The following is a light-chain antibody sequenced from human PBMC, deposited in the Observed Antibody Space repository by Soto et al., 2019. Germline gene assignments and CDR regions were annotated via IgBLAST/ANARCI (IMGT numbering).Light chain of an antibody. CDR2: EVS. Sequence: QSALTQPPSVSGSPGQSVAVSCTGTSSDVGSYNRVSWYQQPPGTATKLMIYEVSNRPSGVPDRFSGSKSGNTASLTISGLQAEDEAYYYCSSFTSSTTYVFGTGTNLTVL. CDR3: SSFTSSTTYV. V-gene: IGLV2-18*02. J-gene: IGLJ1*01. CDR1: SSDVGSYNR.